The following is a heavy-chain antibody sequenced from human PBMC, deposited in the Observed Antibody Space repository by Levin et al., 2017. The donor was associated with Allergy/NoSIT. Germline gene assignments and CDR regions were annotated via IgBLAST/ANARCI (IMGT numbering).Heavy chain of an antibody. Sequence: GESLKISCAASGFTFSSYAMSWVRQAPGKGLEWVSAISGSGGSTYYADSVKGRFTISRDNSKNTLYLQMNSLRAEDTAVYYCAKDYWVMDVWGQGTTVTVSS. V-gene: IGHV3-23*01. CDR1: GFTFSSYA. D-gene: IGHD2-15*01. J-gene: IGHJ6*02. CDR2: ISGSGGST. CDR3: AKDYWVMDV.